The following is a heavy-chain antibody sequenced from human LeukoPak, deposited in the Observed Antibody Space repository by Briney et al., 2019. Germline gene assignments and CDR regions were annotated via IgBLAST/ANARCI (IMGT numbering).Heavy chain of an antibody. Sequence: ASVKVSCKASGYTFTGYYMHWVRQAPGQGLEWMGWMNPNSGNTGYAQKFQGRVTITRNTSISTAYMELSSLRSEDTAVYYCARVRSSGLLRFLEWGPIGGDYWGQGTLVTVSS. V-gene: IGHV1-8*03. CDR1: GYTFTGYY. D-gene: IGHD3-3*01. CDR3: ARVRSSGLLRFLEWGPIGGDY. J-gene: IGHJ4*02. CDR2: MNPNSGNT.